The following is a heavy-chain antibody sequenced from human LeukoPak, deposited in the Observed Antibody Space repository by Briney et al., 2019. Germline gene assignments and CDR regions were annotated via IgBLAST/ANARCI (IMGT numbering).Heavy chain of an antibody. CDR1: GGSFSGYY. D-gene: IGHD3-16*02. CDR2: INHSGST. J-gene: IGHJ5*02. Sequence: SETLSLTCAVYGGSFSGYYWSWIRQPPGKGLEWIGEINHSGSTNYNPSLKSRVTISVDTSKNQFSLKLSSVTAADTAVYYCARGDYRYDYVWGRYHRTGWFDPWGQGTLVTVSS. CDR3: ARGDYRYDYVWGRYHRTGWFDP. V-gene: IGHV4-34*01.